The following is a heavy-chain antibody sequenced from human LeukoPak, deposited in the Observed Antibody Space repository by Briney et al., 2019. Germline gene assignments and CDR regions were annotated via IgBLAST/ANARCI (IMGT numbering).Heavy chain of an antibody. CDR2: ISYDGSNK. V-gene: IGHV3-30-3*01. CDR3: ARSRLTRVAGTDY. J-gene: IGHJ4*02. CDR1: GFTFSSYA. D-gene: IGHD1-1*01. Sequence: GGSLRLSCAASGFTFSSYAMHWVRQAPGKGLEWVAVISYDGSNKYYADSVKGRFTISRDNSKNTLYLQMNSLRAEDTAVYYCARSRLTRVAGTDYWGQGALVTVSS.